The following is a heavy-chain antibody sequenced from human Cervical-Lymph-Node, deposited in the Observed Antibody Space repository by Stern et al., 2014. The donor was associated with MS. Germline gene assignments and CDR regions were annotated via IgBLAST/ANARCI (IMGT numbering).Heavy chain of an antibody. V-gene: IGHV3-48*01. CDR2: ISTISTI. J-gene: IGHJ5*01. CDR3: ARDDWMERLDS. Sequence: EVQLVESGGGLVQPGGSLRLSCAASGFPLSIYSMNWVRQAPGKGLEWVSYISTISTIYDADSVKGRFTISRDNAKNSLYLQMNSLRAEDTAVYFCARDDWMERLDSWGQGTLVTVSS. CDR1: GFPLSIYS. D-gene: IGHD1-1*01.